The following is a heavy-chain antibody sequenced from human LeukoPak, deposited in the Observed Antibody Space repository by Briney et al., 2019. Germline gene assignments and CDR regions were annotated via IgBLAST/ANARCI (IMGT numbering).Heavy chain of an antibody. CDR2: IIPILGIA. D-gene: IGHD3-22*01. V-gene: IGHV1-69*04. J-gene: IGHJ4*02. Sequence: SVKVSCKASGGTFSSYAISWVRQAPGQGLEWMGRIIPILGIANYAQKFQGRVTITADKSTSTAYMELSSLRSEDTAVYYCARDYYYDSSGYYFDYWGQGTLVTVSS. CDR3: ARDYYYDSSGYYFDY. CDR1: GGTFSSYA.